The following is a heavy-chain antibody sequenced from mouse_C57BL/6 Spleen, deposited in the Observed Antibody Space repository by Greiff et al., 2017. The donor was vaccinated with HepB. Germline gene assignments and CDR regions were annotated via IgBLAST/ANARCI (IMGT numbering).Heavy chain of an antibody. CDR1: GFTFSSYA. Sequence: EVQVVESGGGLVKPGGSLKLSCAASGFTFSSYAMSWVRQTPEKRLEWVATISDGGSYTYYPDNVKGRFTISRDNAKNNLYLQMSHLKSEDTAMYYCAREGYYYGSSDWYFDVWGTGTTVTVSS. CDR3: AREGYYYGSSDWYFDV. CDR2: ISDGGSYT. J-gene: IGHJ1*03. D-gene: IGHD1-1*01. V-gene: IGHV5-4*01.